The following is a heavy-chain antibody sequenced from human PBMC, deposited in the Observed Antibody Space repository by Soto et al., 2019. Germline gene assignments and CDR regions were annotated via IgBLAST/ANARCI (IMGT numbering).Heavy chain of an antibody. J-gene: IGHJ5*02. V-gene: IGHV3-30*19. Sequence: GGSLRLSCAASGFTFSSYGMHWVRQAPGKGLEWVTFISYGGTNKYYADSVKGRFTVSRDNSKNMVYLQMNSLRPEDTAVYYCARDDGSGFVPIDPWGQGTLVTVSS. D-gene: IGHD6-19*01. CDR1: GFTFSSYG. CDR3: ARDDGSGFVPIDP. CDR2: ISYGGTNK.